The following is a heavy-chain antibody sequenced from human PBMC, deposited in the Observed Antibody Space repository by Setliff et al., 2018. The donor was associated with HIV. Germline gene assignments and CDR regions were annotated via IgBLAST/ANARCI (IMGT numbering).Heavy chain of an antibody. CDR3: ARPNYYDSSGYFDY. CDR1: GFTFSTYS. D-gene: IGHD3-22*01. CDR2: ISSSSSSI. J-gene: IGHJ4*02. Sequence: GGSLRLSCAASGFTFSTYSLDWVRQAPGKGLEWISCISSSSSSIYYADSVKGRFTISRDNAKNSLYLQMKSLRAEDTALYYCARPNYYDSSGYFDYWGQGTLVTVSS. V-gene: IGHV3-48*01.